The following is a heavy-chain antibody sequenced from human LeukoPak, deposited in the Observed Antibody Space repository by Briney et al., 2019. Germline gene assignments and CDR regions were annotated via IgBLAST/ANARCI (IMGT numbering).Heavy chain of an antibody. J-gene: IGHJ4*02. Sequence: GASVKVSCKASGYTLTNYAIHWVRQAPGQRLEWMGWFNSDTGNTEYSQNFQGRVTITRDTSANTAYMELNRLRPEDTAVFYCVRGGPNKSGWTLDYWGQGTLVTVSS. CDR3: VRGGPNKSGWTLDY. CDR1: GYTLTNYA. D-gene: IGHD6-19*01. V-gene: IGHV1-3*01. CDR2: FNSDTGNT.